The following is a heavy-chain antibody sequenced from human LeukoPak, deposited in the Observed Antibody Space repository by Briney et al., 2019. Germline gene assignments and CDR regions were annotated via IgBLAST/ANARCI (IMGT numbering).Heavy chain of an antibody. Sequence: ASVKVSCKASGYTLTSYGISWVRQAPGQGLEWMGWISGYNGNTNYAQNLQGRVTMTTDTSTSTAYMELSSLRSEDTAVYYCARAYMTATRHFDSWGQGTLVTVSS. CDR2: ISGYNGNT. CDR3: ARAYMTATRHFDS. CDR1: GYTLTSYG. J-gene: IGHJ4*02. V-gene: IGHV1-18*01. D-gene: IGHD2-21*02.